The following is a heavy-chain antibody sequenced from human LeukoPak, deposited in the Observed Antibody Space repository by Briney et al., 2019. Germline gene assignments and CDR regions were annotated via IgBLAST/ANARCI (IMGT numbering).Heavy chain of an antibody. D-gene: IGHD3-10*01. CDR3: ARLPSAYYFDY. CDR2: IYPGDSDT. CDR1: GYNFTNYW. J-gene: IGHJ4*02. V-gene: IGHV5-51*01. Sequence: GESLKISCKGSGYNFTNYWIGWVRHKPGKGLEWMGIIYPGDSDTRYSPSFQGQVTISADKSISTAYPQWSSLKASDTAMYYCARLPSAYYFDYWGQGTLVTVSS.